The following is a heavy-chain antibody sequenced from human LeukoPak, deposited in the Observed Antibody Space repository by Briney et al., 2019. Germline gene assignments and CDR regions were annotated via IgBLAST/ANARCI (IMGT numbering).Heavy chain of an antibody. CDR1: GGSISSYY. J-gene: IGHJ4*02. V-gene: IGHV4-59*01. Sequence: SETLSLTCTVSGGSISSYYWSWLRQPPGKALKWIGYIYYTGSAYYNPSLGGRVTLSVDTSKNQFSVKLSSVTAADTAVYYCARSQNYYGSGDYWGQGTLVTVSS. CDR3: ARSQNYYGSGDY. D-gene: IGHD3-10*01. CDR2: IYYTGSA.